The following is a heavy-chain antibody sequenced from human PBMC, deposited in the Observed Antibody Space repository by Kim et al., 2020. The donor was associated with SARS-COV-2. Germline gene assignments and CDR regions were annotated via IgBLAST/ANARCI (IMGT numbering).Heavy chain of an antibody. CDR2: VYVSGTT. CDR1: GASISDYY. Sequence: SETLSLTCSVSGASISDYYWTWIRQPAGKGLEWIGRVYVSGTTDYNPSLKSRVTLSIDTSKKQFSLRLTSMTAADTAVYFCARGTSYFASGALRGVDVW. D-gene: IGHD3-10*01. J-gene: IGHJ6*01. V-gene: IGHV4-4*07. CDR3: ARGTSYFASGALRGVDV.